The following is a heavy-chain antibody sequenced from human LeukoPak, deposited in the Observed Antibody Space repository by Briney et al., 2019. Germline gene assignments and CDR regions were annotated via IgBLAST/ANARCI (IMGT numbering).Heavy chain of an antibody. CDR3: ARVKVIGSYSRAIDI. CDR2: INPNSGGT. J-gene: IGHJ3*02. CDR1: AYTFIGYY. D-gene: IGHD1-26*01. V-gene: IGHV1-2*02. Sequence: ASVKVSCKASAYTFIGYYMHWVRQAPGQGLEWMGWINPNSGGTHYAQKFQGRVTMTRDTSISTAYMELSRLRSDDTAVCYCARVKVIGSYSRAIDIWGQGTMVTVSS.